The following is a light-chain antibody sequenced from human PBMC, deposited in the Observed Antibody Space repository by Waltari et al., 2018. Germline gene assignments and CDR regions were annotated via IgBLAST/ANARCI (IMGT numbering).Light chain of an antibody. V-gene: IGLV1-40*01. CDR1: GSNIGAGYD. J-gene: IGLJ3*02. CDR3: QSYDTSLSVV. CDR2: GST. Sequence: QSVLTQPPSVSGAPGQRVTISCTGSGSNIGAGYDVPWYQQLQRAAPKLLIYGSTSRPLGVPARFFGSTSGTSASLAIIGLQAEDEADYYCQSYDTSLSVVFGGGTKLTVL.